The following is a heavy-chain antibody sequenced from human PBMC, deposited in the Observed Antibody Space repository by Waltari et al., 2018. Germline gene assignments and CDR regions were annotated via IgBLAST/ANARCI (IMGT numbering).Heavy chain of an antibody. V-gene: IGHV6-1*01. J-gene: IGHJ4*02. CDR3: ARVREDQELRSGYYFDY. D-gene: IGHD3-10*01. CDR2: TYYRSKWYN. Sequence: QVQLQQSGPGLVKPSQTLSLTCAISGDSVSSNSAAWNWIRQSPSSGLEWLGRTYYRSKWYNDYAVSVKSRITINPDTSKNQFSLQLNSVTPEDTAVYYCARVREDQELRSGYYFDYWGQGTLVTVSS. CDR1: GDSVSSNSAA.